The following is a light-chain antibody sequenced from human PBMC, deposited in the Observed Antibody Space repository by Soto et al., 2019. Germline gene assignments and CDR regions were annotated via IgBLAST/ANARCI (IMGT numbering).Light chain of an antibody. J-gene: IGKJ1*01. Sequence: DIQMTQSPSTLSASVGDRVTITCRASQSISSWLAWYQLKPGKAPKVLIYDASSLESGVPSRFSGSGSGTEFTLTISSLQPDDFATYYCQHYNSYSEAFGQGTKVDIK. V-gene: IGKV1-5*01. CDR3: QHYNSYSEA. CDR1: QSISSW. CDR2: DAS.